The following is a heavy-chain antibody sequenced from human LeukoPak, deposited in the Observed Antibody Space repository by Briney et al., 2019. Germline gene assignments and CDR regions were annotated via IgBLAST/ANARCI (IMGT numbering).Heavy chain of an antibody. CDR2: IYSGGST. D-gene: IGHD4-11*01. Sequence: GGSLRLSCAASGFTVSSNYMSWVRQAPGKGLEWVSVIYSGGSTYYADSVRGRFTISRDNSKNTLYLQMNTLRAEDTAFYYCAKDREEMTTVWYFDLWGRGTLVTVSS. CDR3: AKDREEMTTVWYFDL. CDR1: GFTVSSNY. J-gene: IGHJ2*01. V-gene: IGHV3-66*02.